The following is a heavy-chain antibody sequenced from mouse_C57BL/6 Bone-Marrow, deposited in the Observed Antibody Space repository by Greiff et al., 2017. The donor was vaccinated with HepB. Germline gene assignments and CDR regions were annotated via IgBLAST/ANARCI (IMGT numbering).Heavy chain of an antibody. CDR1: GFNIKNTY. D-gene: IGHD1-1*01. CDR2: IDPANGNT. V-gene: IGHV14-3*01. Sequence: EVKLVESVAELVRPGASVKLSCTASGFNIKNTYMHWVKQRPEQGLEWIGRIDPANGNTKYAPKFQGKATITADTSSNTAYLQLSSLTSEDTAIYYCARGLYYYGSSYDAMDYWGQGTSVTVSS. CDR3: ARGLYYYGSSYDAMDY. J-gene: IGHJ4*01.